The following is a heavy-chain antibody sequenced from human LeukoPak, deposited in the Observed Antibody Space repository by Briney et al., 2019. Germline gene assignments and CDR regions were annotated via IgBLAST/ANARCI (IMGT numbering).Heavy chain of an antibody. J-gene: IGHJ3*02. V-gene: IGHV3-30-3*01. CDR3: ARADYSGPDSRAFDI. Sequence: PGRSLRLSCAASGFTFSTYAMHWVRQAPGKGLEWVAVISYDESNKFYADSVKGRFTISRDNSKNTLHLQMNSLRTEDTAVYYCARADYSGPDSRAFDIWGQGTMVTVSS. CDR1: GFTFSTYA. D-gene: IGHD6-19*01. CDR2: ISYDESNK.